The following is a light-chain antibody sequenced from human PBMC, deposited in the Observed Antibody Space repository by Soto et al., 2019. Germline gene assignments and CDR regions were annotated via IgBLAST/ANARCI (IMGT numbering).Light chain of an antibody. CDR2: GAS. J-gene: IGKJ1*01. CDR3: QQYHIWPPWT. Sequence: EIVLTQSPGTLSLSPGERATLSCRASQSVSNNYLAWYQQKPGQAPRLLMYGASTRADGIPARFTGSGSGTEFTLTISSLQSEDFALYYCQQYHIWPPWTSGQGTKVDIK. V-gene: IGKV3-15*01. CDR1: QSVSNN.